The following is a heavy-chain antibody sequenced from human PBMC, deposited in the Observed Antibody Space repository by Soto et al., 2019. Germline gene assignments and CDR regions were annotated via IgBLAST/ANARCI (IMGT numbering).Heavy chain of an antibody. V-gene: IGHV3-23*01. J-gene: IGHJ6*02. Sequence: GWLGRACAASGCTFSSYAMSGVRQAPGKGLEWVSAISGSGGSTYYADSVKGRFTISRDNSKNTLYLQMNSLRAEDTAVYYCAKDLYDFPVPGMDVWGQGTTVTVYS. CDR2: ISGSGGST. CDR1: GCTFSSYA. D-gene: IGHD3-16*01. CDR3: AKDLYDFPVPGMDV.